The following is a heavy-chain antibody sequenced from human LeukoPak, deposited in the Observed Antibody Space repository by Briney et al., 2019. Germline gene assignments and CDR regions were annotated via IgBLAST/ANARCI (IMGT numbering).Heavy chain of an antibody. Sequence: GASVKVSCKASGYTFTGYYMHWVRQAPGQGLEWMGWINPNSGGTNYAQKFQGRVTMTRDTSISTAYMELSRLRSDDTAVYYCARGDSSWYAPSWFDYWGQGTLVTVSS. V-gene: IGHV1-2*02. CDR2: INPNSGGT. J-gene: IGHJ4*02. CDR3: ARGDSSWYAPSWFDY. CDR1: GYTFTGYY. D-gene: IGHD6-13*01.